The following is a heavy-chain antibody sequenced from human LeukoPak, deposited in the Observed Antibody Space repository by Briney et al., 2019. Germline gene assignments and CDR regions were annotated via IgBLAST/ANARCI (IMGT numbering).Heavy chain of an antibody. D-gene: IGHD6-13*01. V-gene: IGHV4-39*01. CDR2: IYYSGST. J-gene: IGHJ4*02. Sequence: SETLSLTCTVSGGSISSSSYYWGWIRQPPGKGLEWIGSIYYSGSTYYNPSLKSRVTISVDTSKNQFSLKLSSVTAADTAVYYCASPRYSSWYYYNKEDYWGQGTLVTVSS. CDR1: GGSISSSSYY. CDR3: ASPRYSSWYYYNKEDY.